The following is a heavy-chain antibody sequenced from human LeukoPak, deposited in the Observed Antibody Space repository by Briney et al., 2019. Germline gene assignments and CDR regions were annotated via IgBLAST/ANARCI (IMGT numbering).Heavy chain of an antibody. CDR1: GGSFSGYY. Sequence: SETLSLTCAVYGGSFSGYYWSWIRQPPGKGPEWIGEINHSGSTNYNPSLKSRVTISVDTSKNQFSLKLSSVTAADTAVYYCAREGPFFYYGSGSYSYYFDYWGQGTLVTVSS. D-gene: IGHD3-10*01. J-gene: IGHJ4*02. CDR2: INHSGST. CDR3: AREGPFFYYGSGSYSYYFDY. V-gene: IGHV4-34*01.